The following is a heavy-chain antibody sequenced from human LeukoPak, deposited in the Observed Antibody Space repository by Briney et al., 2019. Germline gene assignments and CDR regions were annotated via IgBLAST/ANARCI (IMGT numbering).Heavy chain of an antibody. Sequence: SVKASCKASGGTFSSYTISWVRQAPGQGLEWMGRIIPILGIANYAQKFQGRVTITADKSTSTAYMELSSLRSEDTAVYYCARENPTKIAAAGTGYFDYWGQGTLVTVSS. CDR3: ARENPTKIAAAGTGYFDY. CDR2: IIPILGIA. D-gene: IGHD6-13*01. V-gene: IGHV1-69*04. CDR1: GGTFSSYT. J-gene: IGHJ4*02.